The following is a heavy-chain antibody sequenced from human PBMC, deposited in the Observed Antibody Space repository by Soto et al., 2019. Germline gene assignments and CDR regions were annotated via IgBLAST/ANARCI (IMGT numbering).Heavy chain of an antibody. CDR2: ISYDGSNK. V-gene: IGHV3-30*18. Sequence: QVQLVESGGGVVQPGRSLRLSCAASGFTFSSYGMHWVRQAPGKGLEWVAVISYDGSNKYYADSVKGRFTISRDNSKNRLYLQMNSLRAEDTAVYYCAKDRLVGATFDYWGQGTLVTVSS. CDR3: AKDRLVGATFDY. J-gene: IGHJ4*02. D-gene: IGHD1-26*01. CDR1: GFTFSSYG.